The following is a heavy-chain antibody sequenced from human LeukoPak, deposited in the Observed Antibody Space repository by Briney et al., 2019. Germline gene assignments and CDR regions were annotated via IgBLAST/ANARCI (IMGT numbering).Heavy chain of an antibody. V-gene: IGHV3-21*01. CDR2: ISSTSTYI. Sequence: GGSLRLSCAASGFTFRTYNMNWVRQAPGKGLEWVSCISSTSTYISYADSVKGRFTISRDNAKNSLYLQMNSLRAEDTAVYYCARGAYCSGGRCPGAFDIWGQGTMVTVSS. D-gene: IGHD2-15*01. CDR3: ARGAYCSGGRCPGAFDI. CDR1: GFTFRTYN. J-gene: IGHJ3*02.